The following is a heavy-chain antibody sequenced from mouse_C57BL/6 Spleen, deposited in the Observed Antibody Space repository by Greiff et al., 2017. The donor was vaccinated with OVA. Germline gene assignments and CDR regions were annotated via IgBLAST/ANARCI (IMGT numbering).Heavy chain of an antibody. CDR3: ARSRSLYYYGSSFLDY. D-gene: IGHD1-1*01. CDR2: IYIGNGYT. V-gene: IGHV1-58*01. Sequence: EVQLQQSGAELVRPGSSVKMSCKTSGYTFTSYGINWVKQRPGQGLEWIGYIYIGNGYTEYNEKFKGKATLTSDTSSSTAYMQLSSLTSEDSAIYFCARSRSLYYYGSSFLDYWGQGTTLTVSS. CDR1: GYTFTSYG. J-gene: IGHJ2*01.